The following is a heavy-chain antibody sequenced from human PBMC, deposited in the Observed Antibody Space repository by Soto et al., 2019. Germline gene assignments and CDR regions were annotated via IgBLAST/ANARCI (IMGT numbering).Heavy chain of an antibody. D-gene: IGHD2-21*02. Sequence: EVQLVESGGGLVQPGGSLRLSCAASGFIFSTYDMHWVRHESGKGLDWVSAFHAAGETHYADSVKGRFTVTRDNARNSWYLQMNSLRVGDTAVYYCVRSRHSCGGDCLPLDLWFQVTLVTVSS. CDR3: VRSRHSCGGDCLPLDL. CDR2: FHAAGET. V-gene: IGHV3-13*01. J-gene: IGHJ5*02. CDR1: GFIFSTYD.